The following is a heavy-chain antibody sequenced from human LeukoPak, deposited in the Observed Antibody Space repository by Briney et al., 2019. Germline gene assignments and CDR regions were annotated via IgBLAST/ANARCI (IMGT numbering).Heavy chain of an antibody. D-gene: IGHD5-18*01. J-gene: IGHJ4*02. Sequence: SETLSLTCAVYGGSFSGYYWSWIRQPPGKGLEWIGEINHSGSTNYNPSLKSRVTISVDTSKNQFSLKLSSVTAADTAVYYCARGHGYSYGYFVYWGQGTLVTVSS. CDR2: INHSGST. V-gene: IGHV4-34*01. CDR3: ARGHGYSYGYFVY. CDR1: GGSFSGYY.